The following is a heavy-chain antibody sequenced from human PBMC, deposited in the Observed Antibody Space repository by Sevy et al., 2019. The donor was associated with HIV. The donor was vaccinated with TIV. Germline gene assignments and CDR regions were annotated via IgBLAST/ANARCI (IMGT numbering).Heavy chain of an antibody. CDR1: GGSISSGGYY. D-gene: IGHD3-22*01. Sequence: SETLSLTCTVSGGSISSGGYYWSWIRQHPGKGLEWIGYIYCSGSTYYNPSLKSRVTISVYTSKNQFSLKLSSVTAADTAVYYCARALTYYYDSSGYYSGAFDYWGQGTLVTVSS. J-gene: IGHJ4*02. V-gene: IGHV4-31*03. CDR3: ARALTYYYDSSGYYSGAFDY. CDR2: IYCSGST.